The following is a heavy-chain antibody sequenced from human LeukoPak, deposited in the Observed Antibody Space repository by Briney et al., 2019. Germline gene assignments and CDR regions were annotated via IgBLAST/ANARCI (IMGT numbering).Heavy chain of an antibody. V-gene: IGHV4-59*01. CDR2: IYYSGST. D-gene: IGHD3-10*01. J-gene: IGHJ4*02. CDR1: GGSISSYY. CDR3: ARGESYYYGSGSGIDY. Sequence: PSETLSPTCTVSGGSISSYYWSWIRQPPGKGLEWIGYIYYSGSTNYNPSLKSRVTISVDTSKNQFSLKLSSVTAADTAVYYCARGESYYYGSGSGIDYWGQGALVTVSS.